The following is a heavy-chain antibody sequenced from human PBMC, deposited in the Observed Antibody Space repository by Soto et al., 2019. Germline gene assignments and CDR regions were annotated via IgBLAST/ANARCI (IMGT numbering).Heavy chain of an antibody. D-gene: IGHD4-17*01. CDR3: STDPNGDYIGAFDN. CDR1: RFSFSNYA. Sequence: EVQLLESGVRLVPPGGSLRLSCAGSRFSFSNYAMTWARQAPGEGLEWVSSITGSGGGTTYADSVKGRFTISRDNSKNILYLQMDSLRADDTAVYYCSTDPNGDYIGAFDNWGQGTMVTVSS. V-gene: IGHV3-23*01. J-gene: IGHJ3*02. CDR2: ITGSGGGT.